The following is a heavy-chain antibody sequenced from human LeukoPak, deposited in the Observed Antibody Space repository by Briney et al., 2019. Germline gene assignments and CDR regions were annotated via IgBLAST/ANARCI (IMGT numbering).Heavy chain of an antibody. CDR1: GFTFDDYA. V-gene: IGHV3-23*01. J-gene: IGHJ4*02. CDR2: ISGSGGST. D-gene: IGHD6-19*01. CDR3: AKDRKWLVDY. Sequence: PGGSLRLSCAASGFTFDDYAMHWVRQAPGKGLEWVSAISGSGGSTYYADSVKGRFTISRDNSKNTLYLQMNSLRAEDTAVYYCAKDRKWLVDYWGQGTLVTVSS.